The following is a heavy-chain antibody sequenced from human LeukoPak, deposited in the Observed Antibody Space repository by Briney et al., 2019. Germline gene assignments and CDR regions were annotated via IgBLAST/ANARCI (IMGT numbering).Heavy chain of an antibody. V-gene: IGHV1-8*01. J-gene: IGHJ4*02. CDR1: GYTFTSYD. CDR3: ARECGGSCYPDY. D-gene: IGHD2-15*01. CDR2: MNPNSGNT. Sequence: ASVKVSCKASGYTFTSYDINWVRQATGQGLEWMGWMNPNSGNTGYAQKFQGRVTMTRNTSISTAYMELSSLRSEDTAVYYCARECGGSCYPDYWGQGTLVTVSS.